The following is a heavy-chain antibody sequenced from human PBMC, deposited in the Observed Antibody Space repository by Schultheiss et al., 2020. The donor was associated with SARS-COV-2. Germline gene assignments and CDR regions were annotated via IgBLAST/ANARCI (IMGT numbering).Heavy chain of an antibody. CDR2: INHSGST. CDR1: GGSISSYY. J-gene: IGHJ6*02. V-gene: IGHV4-34*01. D-gene: IGHD3-3*01. CDR3: ARGRRGKYYDFWSPDSDYYYYGMDV. Sequence: SETLSLTCTVSGGSISSYYWSWIRQPPGKGLEWIGEINHSGSTNYNPSLKSRVTISVDKSKNQFSLKLSSVTAADTAVYYCARGRRGKYYDFWSPDSDYYYYGMDVWGQGTTVTVSS.